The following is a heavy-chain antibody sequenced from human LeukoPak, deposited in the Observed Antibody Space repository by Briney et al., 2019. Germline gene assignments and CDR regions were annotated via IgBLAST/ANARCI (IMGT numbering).Heavy chain of an antibody. CDR2: ISESGSGT. Sequence: TGGSLRLSCEASGFTFNTCAMRWVRQAPGKGLEWVSAISESGSGTYYADSVKGRFTISRDNSKNTLYLQMNSLRVDDTALYYCAKGVFGVNRAFDYWGQGTLVTVSS. CDR3: AKGVFGVNRAFDY. D-gene: IGHD3-3*01. CDR1: GFTFNTCA. J-gene: IGHJ4*02. V-gene: IGHV3-23*01.